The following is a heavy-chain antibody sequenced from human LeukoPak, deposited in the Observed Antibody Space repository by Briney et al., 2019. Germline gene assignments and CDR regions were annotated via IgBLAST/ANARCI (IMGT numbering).Heavy chain of an antibody. CDR3: AKGITKTTGTPVDY. J-gene: IGHJ4*02. CDR2: ISWNSGSI. D-gene: IGHD1-1*01. Sequence: PGRSLRLSCAASGFTFDDYAMHWVRQAPGKGLEWVSGISWNSGSIVYADSVKGRLTISRDNAKNSLYLQMNSLRAEDMALYYCAKGITKTTGTPVDYWGQGTLVTVSS. V-gene: IGHV3-9*03. CDR1: GFTFDDYA.